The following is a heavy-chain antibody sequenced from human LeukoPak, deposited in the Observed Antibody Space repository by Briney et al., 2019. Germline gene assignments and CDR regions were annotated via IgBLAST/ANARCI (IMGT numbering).Heavy chain of an antibody. Sequence: KPSETLSLTCTVSGGSIRSYYWSWIRQPPGKGLEWIGNIYYNGNTNYNPSLRSRVTISVDTSKNQFSLKVTSVTAADTAVYYCARDGGITMIEGGEYFDLWGRGTLVTVSS. CDR2: IYYNGNT. J-gene: IGHJ2*01. D-gene: IGHD3-22*01. CDR1: GGSIRSYY. CDR3: ARDGGITMIEGGEYFDL. V-gene: IGHV4-59*01.